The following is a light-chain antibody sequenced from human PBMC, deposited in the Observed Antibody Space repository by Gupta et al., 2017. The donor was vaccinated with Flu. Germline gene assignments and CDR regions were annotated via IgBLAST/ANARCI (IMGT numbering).Light chain of an antibody. J-gene: IGLJ1*01. V-gene: IGLV7-43*01. Sequence: QTVVTQEPSLTVSPGGTVTLTCASRTGAVTSGYYANWIQQKPGQVPRALIYSAYNRYSWTPARFSGSLGGGKAALTLSGAQPEDEAEYYCLLYHGGCHPYVFGAGTKVTVL. CDR3: LLYHGGCHPYV. CDR2: SAY. CDR1: TGAVTSGYY.